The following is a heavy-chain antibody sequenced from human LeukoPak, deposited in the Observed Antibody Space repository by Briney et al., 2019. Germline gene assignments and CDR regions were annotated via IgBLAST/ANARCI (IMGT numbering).Heavy chain of an antibody. Sequence: SETLSLTCTVSGASINNNFWTWIRQPPGKGLEWIGYIYSSGSANYNPFLKSRVTISGDTSKNQISLKLTSVTAADTAVYFCARHRDYYDTWGQGTLVTVSS. CDR3: ARHRDYYDT. CDR2: IYSSGSA. D-gene: IGHD3-22*01. V-gene: IGHV4-59*08. CDR1: GASINNNF. J-gene: IGHJ5*02.